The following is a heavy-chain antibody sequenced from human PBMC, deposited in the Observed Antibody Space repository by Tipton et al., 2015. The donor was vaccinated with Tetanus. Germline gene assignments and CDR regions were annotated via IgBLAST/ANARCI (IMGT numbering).Heavy chain of an antibody. Sequence: TLSLTCTVSGGSLFSGSFYWAWIRQPPGKGLEWIGNIYYSGNTYYLSSLKSRVTISADTSKNQFSLSLKSVTAADTAVYYCARQADNWFDPWGQGTLVTVSS. V-gene: IGHV4-39*01. D-gene: IGHD2-15*01. J-gene: IGHJ5*02. CDR3: ARQADNWFDP. CDR2: IYYSGNT. CDR1: GGSLFSGSFY.